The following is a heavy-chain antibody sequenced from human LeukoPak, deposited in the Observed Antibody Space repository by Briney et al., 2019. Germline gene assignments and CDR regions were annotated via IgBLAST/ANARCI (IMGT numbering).Heavy chain of an antibody. V-gene: IGHV4-39*01. CDR1: GGSISSSSYY. J-gene: IGHJ4*02. Sequence: PSETLSLTCTVSGGSISSSSYYWGWIRQPPGRGLEWIGSIYYSGSTYYNSSLKSRVTISVDTSKNQYSLKLSSVTAADTAVYYWARPGSYDSSGYYSDWGQGNLVTVSS. CDR2: IYYSGST. D-gene: IGHD3-22*01. CDR3: ARPGSYDSSGYYSD.